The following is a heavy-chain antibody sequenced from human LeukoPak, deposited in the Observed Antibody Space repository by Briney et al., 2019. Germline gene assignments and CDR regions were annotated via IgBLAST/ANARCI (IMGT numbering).Heavy chain of an antibody. CDR1: GGSISSYY. V-gene: IGHV4-59*01. CDR2: IYYSGST. J-gene: IGHJ4*02. Sequence: PSETLSLTCTVSGGSISSYYWSWIRQPPGKGLEWIGYIYYSGSTNYNPSLKSRVTISVDTSKNQFSLKLSSVTAADTAVYYCARVVTSYIGIDYWGQGTLVTVSS. CDR3: ARVVTSYIGIDY. D-gene: IGHD5-18*01.